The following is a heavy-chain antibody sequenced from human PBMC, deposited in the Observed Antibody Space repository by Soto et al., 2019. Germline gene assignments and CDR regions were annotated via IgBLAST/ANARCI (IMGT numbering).Heavy chain of an antibody. Sequence: GKGLEWVAVIWSDGTKKYFADSVKGRFTISRDNSKNTMYLQMNSLRAEDTAVYYCARDFCGGSCYYFDFWGQGTLVSVSS. J-gene: IGHJ4*02. CDR3: ARDFCGGSCYYFDF. D-gene: IGHD2-15*01. V-gene: IGHV3-33*01. CDR2: IWSDGTKK.